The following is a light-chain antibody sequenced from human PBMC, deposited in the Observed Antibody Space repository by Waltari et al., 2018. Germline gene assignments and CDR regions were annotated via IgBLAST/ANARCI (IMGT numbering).Light chain of an antibody. CDR3: QSYDTSLSVV. J-gene: IGLJ3*02. CDR2: GSS. Sequence: QSVLTQPPSVSGAPGQRVTISCHGSGSNIGAGHDVPWYQQLPRAAPKLLIYGSSTRPLGVPDRFFGSTSGTSASLAITGLQAEDEADYYCQSYDTSLSVVFGGGTKLTVL. V-gene: IGLV1-40*01. CDR1: GSNIGAGHD.